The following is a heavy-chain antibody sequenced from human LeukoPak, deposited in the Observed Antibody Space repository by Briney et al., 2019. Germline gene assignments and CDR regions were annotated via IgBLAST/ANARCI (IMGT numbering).Heavy chain of an antibody. V-gene: IGHV3-7*04. J-gene: IGHJ4*02. CDR2: IKEDGSEK. Sequence: PGGAPRLSSAHSGFSSLSYGMCSVRAAPGEVLQCVANIKEDGSEKYYVESVKRRFTISRDNAKNSLYLQMNSLRAEDTAVYYCARDWWLVFDYWGQGTLVTVSP. CDR3: ARDWWLVFDY. CDR1: GFSSLSYG. D-gene: IGHD6-19*01.